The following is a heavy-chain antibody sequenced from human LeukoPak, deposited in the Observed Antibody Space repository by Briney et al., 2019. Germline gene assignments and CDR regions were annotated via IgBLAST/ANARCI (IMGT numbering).Heavy chain of an antibody. J-gene: IGHJ6*02. CDR3: ARLDEYSSSSRYYGMDV. Sequence: SVKVSCKASGGTFSSYAISWVGQAPGQGLEWMGGIIPIFGTANYAQKFQGRVTITADESTSTAYMELSSLRSEDTAVYYCARLDEYSSSSRYYGMDVWGQGTTVTVSS. V-gene: IGHV1-69*13. D-gene: IGHD6-6*01. CDR2: IIPIFGTA. CDR1: GGTFSSYA.